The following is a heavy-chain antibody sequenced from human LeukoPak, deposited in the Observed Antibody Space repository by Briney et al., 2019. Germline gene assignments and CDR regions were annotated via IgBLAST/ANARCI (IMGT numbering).Heavy chain of an antibody. CDR2: IGPGYDT. Sequence: PGGSLRLSCAASGFTFSDYYMSWIRQAPRKGLEWVSVIGPGYDTHYADSVKGRFSISRDNSKSTLYLQMNSLRAEDTALYYCARNPPERPIDYWGQGTLVTVSS. CDR3: ARNPPERPIDY. D-gene: IGHD1-1*01. J-gene: IGHJ4*02. CDR1: GFTFSDYY. V-gene: IGHV3-53*01.